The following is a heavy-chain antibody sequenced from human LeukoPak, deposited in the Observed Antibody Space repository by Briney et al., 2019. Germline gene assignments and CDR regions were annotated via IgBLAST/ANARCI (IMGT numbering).Heavy chain of an antibody. CDR3: ARPPEFVIDAFDI. CDR2: INHSGST. V-gene: IGHV4-34*01. Sequence: ASETLSLTCAVYGGSFSGYYWSWIRQPPGKGLEWIGEINHSGSTNYNPSLKSRVTISVDTSKNQFSLKLSSVTAADTAVYYCARPPEFVIDAFDIWGQGTMVTVSS. J-gene: IGHJ3*02. D-gene: IGHD3-10*01. CDR1: GGSFSGYY.